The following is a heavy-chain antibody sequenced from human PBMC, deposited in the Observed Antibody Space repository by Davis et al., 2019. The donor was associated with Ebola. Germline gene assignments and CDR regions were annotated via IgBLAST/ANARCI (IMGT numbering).Heavy chain of an antibody. J-gene: IGHJ4*02. CDR1: GYTFTSYG. CDR2: INAGNGNT. CDR3: ARDRNWLPYDY. D-gene: IGHD1-14*01. V-gene: IGHV1-3*01. Sequence: ASVKVSCKASGYTFTSYGISWVRQAPGQGLEWMGWINAGNGNTKYSQKFQGRVTITRDTSASTAYMELSSLRSEDTAVYYCARDRNWLPYDYWGQGTLVTVSS.